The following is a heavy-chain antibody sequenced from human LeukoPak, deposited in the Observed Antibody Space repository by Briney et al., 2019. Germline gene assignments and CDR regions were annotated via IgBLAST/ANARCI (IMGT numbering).Heavy chain of an antibody. CDR1: GGSFSGYY. V-gene: IGHV4-34*01. CDR2: INHSGST. D-gene: IGHD4-17*01. CDR3: ARGYGDYAVWLDP. J-gene: IGHJ5*02. Sequence: SETLSLTCAVYGGSFSGYYWSWIRQPPGKGLEWIGEINHSGSTNYNPSLKSRVTISVDTSKNQFSLILSSVTAADTAVYYCARGYGDYAVWLDPWGQGTLVTVSS.